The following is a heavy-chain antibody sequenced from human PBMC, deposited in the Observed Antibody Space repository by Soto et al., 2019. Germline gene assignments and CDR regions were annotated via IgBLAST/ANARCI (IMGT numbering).Heavy chain of an antibody. CDR2: INPNSGGT. V-gene: IGHV1-2*02. J-gene: IGHJ4*02. Sequence: ASVKVSCKASGYTFSDYYIHWVRQAPGQGLEWMGWINPNSGGTKYAPKFQGGVTMTRDTSITTAYMELSRLRSGDTAVYYCAREQATAKPEGVDFWGQGTMVTVSS. D-gene: IGHD1-1*01. CDR1: GYTFSDYY. CDR3: AREQATAKPEGVDF.